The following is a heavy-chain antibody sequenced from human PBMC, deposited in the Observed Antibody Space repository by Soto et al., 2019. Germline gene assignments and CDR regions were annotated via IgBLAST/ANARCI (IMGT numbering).Heavy chain of an antibody. CDR2: ISAYNGNT. V-gene: IGHV1-18*01. D-gene: IGHD1-7*01. CDR3: ARGLGITGTTDWFDP. Sequence: SVNGSCKAAVYTFTRDVISWVLQDTGQGLEWMGWISAYNGNTNYAQKLQGRVTMTTDTSTSTAYMELRSLRSDDTAVYYCARGLGITGTTDWFDPWGQGALVTVSS. CDR1: VYTFTRDV. J-gene: IGHJ5*02.